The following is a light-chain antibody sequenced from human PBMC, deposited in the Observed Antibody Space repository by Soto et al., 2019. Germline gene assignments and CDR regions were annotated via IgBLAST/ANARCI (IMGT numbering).Light chain of an antibody. V-gene: IGLV1-51*01. Sequence: QSVLTQPPSVSAAPGQTVTISCSGSSSNIGNNYVSWYQQLPGTAPKLLIYDNNKRPSGIPDRFSGSKSGTSATLGITGLQTGDEADYYCGTWASSLSAVVFGGGTKLTVL. CDR1: SSNIGNNY. CDR3: GTWASSLSAVV. CDR2: DNN. J-gene: IGLJ2*01.